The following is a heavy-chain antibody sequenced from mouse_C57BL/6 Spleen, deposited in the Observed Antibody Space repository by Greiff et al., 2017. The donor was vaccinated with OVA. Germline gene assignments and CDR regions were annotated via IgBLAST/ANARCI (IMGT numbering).Heavy chain of an antibody. CDR1: GFTFTDYY. CDR3: ARSHYYGSRYYFDY. Sequence: EVQVVESGGGLVQPGGSLSLSCAASGFTFTDYYMSWVRQPPGKALEWLGFIRNKANGYTTESSASVKGRFTISRDNSQSILYLQMNALRAEDSATYYCARSHYYGSRYYFDYWGQGTTLTVSS. V-gene: IGHV7-3*01. CDR2: IRNKANGYTT. J-gene: IGHJ2*01. D-gene: IGHD1-1*01.